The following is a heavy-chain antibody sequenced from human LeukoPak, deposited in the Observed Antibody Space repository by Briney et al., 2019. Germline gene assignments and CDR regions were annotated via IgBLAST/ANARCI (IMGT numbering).Heavy chain of an antibody. Sequence: SETLSLTCTVSGASISSYYWSWIRQPPGKGLECIGYFHYSGSTYYNPSLKSRVTISVDTSKNQFSLKLSSVTAADTAVYYCARVGVVFDYWGQGTLVTVSS. V-gene: IGHV4-59*08. J-gene: IGHJ4*02. CDR3: ARVGVVFDY. CDR2: FHYSGST. CDR1: GASISSYY. D-gene: IGHD3-16*01.